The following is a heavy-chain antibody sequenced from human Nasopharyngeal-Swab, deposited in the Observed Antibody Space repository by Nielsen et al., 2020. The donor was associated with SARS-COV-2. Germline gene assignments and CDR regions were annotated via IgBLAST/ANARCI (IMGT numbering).Heavy chain of an antibody. CDR2: INHSGST. CDR1: GGSFSGYY. CDR3: ASVRAITIFGVVIERYGMDV. Sequence: SETLSLTCAVYGGSFSGYYWSWIRQPPWKGLEWIGEINHSGSTNYNPSLKSRVTISVDTSKNQFSLKLSSVTAADTAVYYCASVRAITIFGVVIERYGMDVWGQGTTVTVSS. V-gene: IGHV4-34*01. D-gene: IGHD3-3*01. J-gene: IGHJ6*02.